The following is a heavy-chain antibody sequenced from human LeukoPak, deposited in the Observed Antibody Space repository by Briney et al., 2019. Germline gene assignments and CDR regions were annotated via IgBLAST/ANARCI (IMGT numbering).Heavy chain of an antibody. CDR1: GFTFSNAW. CDR3: TTGEFGELLLAPRFDP. V-gene: IGHV3-15*04. Sequence: GGSLRLSCAASGFTFSNAWMSWVRQAPGKGLEWVGRIESKTDGGTTDYAAPVKGRFTISRDDSKNTLYLQMNSLKTEDTAVYYCTTGEFGELLLAPRFDPWGQGTLVTVSS. CDR2: IESKTDGGTT. D-gene: IGHD3-10*01. J-gene: IGHJ5*02.